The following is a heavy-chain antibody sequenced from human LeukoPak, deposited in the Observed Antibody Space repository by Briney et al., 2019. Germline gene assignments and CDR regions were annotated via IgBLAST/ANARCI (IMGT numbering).Heavy chain of an antibody. CDR2: ISGSGGST. V-gene: IGHV3-23*01. J-gene: IGHJ3*02. Sequence: GGSLRLSCAASGFTFSSYGMHWVRQAPGKGLEWVSAISGSGGSTYYADSVKGRFTISRDNSKNTLYLQMNSLRAEDTAVYYCARREWYDILTGYTKVAAFDIWGQGTMVTVSS. CDR3: ARREWYDILTGYTKVAAFDI. D-gene: IGHD3-9*01. CDR1: GFTFSSYG.